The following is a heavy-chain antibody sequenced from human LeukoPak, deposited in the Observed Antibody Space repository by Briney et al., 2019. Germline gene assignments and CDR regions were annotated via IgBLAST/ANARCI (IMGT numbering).Heavy chain of an antibody. CDR3: ARYCSTTSCYQSRAFDI. Sequence: SSQTLSLTCTVSGGSISSGGYYWSWIRQHPGKGLEWIGYIYYSGSTYYNPSLKSRVTISVDTSKNQFSLKLSSVTAADTAVYYCARYCSTTSCYQSRAFDIWGQGTMVTVSS. V-gene: IGHV4-31*03. CDR1: GGSISSGGYY. D-gene: IGHD2-2*01. CDR2: IYYSGST. J-gene: IGHJ3*02.